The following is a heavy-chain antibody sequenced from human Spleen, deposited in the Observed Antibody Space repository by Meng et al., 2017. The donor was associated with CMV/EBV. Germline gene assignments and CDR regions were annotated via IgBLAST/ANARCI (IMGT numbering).Heavy chain of an antibody. CDR3: ARDLGDWDSYYYYGMDV. V-gene: IGHV3-21*01. J-gene: IGHJ6*02. Sequence: GESLKISCAASGLTFSSYDMHWVRQATGKGLEWVSSISSSSSYIYYADSVKGRFTISRDNAKNSLCLQMSSLRAEDTAVYYCARDLGDWDSYYYYGMDVWGQGTTVTVSS. D-gene: IGHD3/OR15-3a*01. CDR1: GLTFSSYD. CDR2: ISSSSSYI.